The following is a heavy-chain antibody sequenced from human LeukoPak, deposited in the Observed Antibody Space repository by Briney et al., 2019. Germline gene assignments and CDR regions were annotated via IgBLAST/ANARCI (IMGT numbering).Heavy chain of an antibody. Sequence: PGGSLRLSCAASGFTVSSNYMSWVRQAPGKGPEWVSVIYSGGSTYYADSVKGRFTISRDNSKNTLYLQMNSLRAEDTAVYYCAKLLRDLWPPDAFDIWGQGTMVTVSS. V-gene: IGHV3-53*01. CDR1: GFTVSSNY. J-gene: IGHJ3*02. D-gene: IGHD2-21*01. CDR3: AKLLRDLWPPDAFDI. CDR2: IYSGGST.